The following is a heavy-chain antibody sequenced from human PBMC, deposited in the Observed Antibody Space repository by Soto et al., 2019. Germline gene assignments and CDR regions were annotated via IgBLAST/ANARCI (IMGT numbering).Heavy chain of an antibody. D-gene: IGHD3-10*01. CDR3: ARQGFGALHGLVAV. V-gene: IGHV4-59*08. CDR2: VHHSWGS. Sequence: QVQLQESGPGLVKPSETLSLSCTVSGGSISSYYWSWIRQPPGKGMEWIGYVHHSWGSTYNPSLQGRIAISLATSKSQFSLKLTSVTATDTAVYYCARQGFGALHGLVAVWGQGTTVTVSS. CDR1: GGSISSYY. J-gene: IGHJ6*02.